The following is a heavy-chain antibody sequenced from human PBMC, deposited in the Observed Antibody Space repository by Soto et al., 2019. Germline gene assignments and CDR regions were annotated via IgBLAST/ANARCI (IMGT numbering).Heavy chain of an antibody. CDR1: GFTFSSFD. Sequence: PGGSLRLSCATSGFTFSSFDMDWVRQAPGKGPEWVSSIHRASTYIYYADSVRGRFTISRDNAKSSLYLQMNSLTVEDTAVYYCARRAVTTYHFFDYWGQGALVTVSS. D-gene: IGHD4-17*01. V-gene: IGHV3-21*06. J-gene: IGHJ4*02. CDR2: IHRASTYI. CDR3: ARRAVTTYHFFDY.